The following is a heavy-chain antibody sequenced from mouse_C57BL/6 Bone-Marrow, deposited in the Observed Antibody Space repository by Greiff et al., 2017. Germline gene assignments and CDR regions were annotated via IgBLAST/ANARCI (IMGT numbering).Heavy chain of an antibody. CDR2: ISYSGST. CDR3: ARSYDYDGWFAY. Sequence: EVKLMESGPGLAKPSQTLSLTCSVTGFSITSDYWNWIRKSPGNKLEYMGYISYSGSTYYNPSLKCRISITRDTSKNPYYLQLNPLTTEDTATYYCARSYDYDGWFAYWGQGTLVTVSA. J-gene: IGHJ3*01. V-gene: IGHV3-8*01. D-gene: IGHD2-4*01. CDR1: GFSITSDY.